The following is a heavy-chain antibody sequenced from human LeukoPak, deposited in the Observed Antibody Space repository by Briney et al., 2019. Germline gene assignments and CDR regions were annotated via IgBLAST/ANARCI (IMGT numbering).Heavy chain of an antibody. V-gene: IGHV3-23*01. CDR2: ISGSGSST. CDR3: AKGPIFGVASYFDY. Sequence: PGGSLRLSCEASGFTFSTYAMSWVRQAPGKGLEWVSSISGSGSSTYYADSVKGQFTISRDNSKNTLYLQMNSLRAEDTAIYYCAKGPIFGVASYFDYWGQGTLVTVSS. CDR1: GFTFSTYA. D-gene: IGHD3-3*01. J-gene: IGHJ4*02.